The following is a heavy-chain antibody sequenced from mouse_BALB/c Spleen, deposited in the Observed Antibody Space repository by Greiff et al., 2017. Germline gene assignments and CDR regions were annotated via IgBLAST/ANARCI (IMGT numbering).Heavy chain of an antibody. D-gene: IGHD2-1*01. CDR2: IYPGSGST. J-gene: IGHJ1*01. CDR1: GYTFTDYV. CDR3: ARGGGNNWYFDV. V-gene: IGHV1-77*01. Sequence: QVHVKQSGPELVKPGASVKMSCKASGYTFTDYVISWVKQRTGQGLEWIGEIYPGSGSTYYNEKFKGKATLTADKSSNTAYMQLSSLTSEDSAVYFCARGGGNNWYFDVWGAGTTVTVSS.